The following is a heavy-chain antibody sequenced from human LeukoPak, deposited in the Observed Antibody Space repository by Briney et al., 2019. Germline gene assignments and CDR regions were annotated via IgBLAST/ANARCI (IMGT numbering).Heavy chain of an antibody. CDR1: GGSISSYY. CDR3: ARGVDWDTLFDY. D-gene: IGHD3/OR15-3a*01. Sequence: PSETLSLTCTVSGGSISSYYWSWIRQPPGKGLEWIGYIYYSGSTNYNPSLKSRVTISVDTSKNQFSLKLSSVTAADTAVYYCARGVDWDTLFDYWGQGTLVTVSS. J-gene: IGHJ4*02. V-gene: IGHV4-59*01. CDR2: IYYSGST.